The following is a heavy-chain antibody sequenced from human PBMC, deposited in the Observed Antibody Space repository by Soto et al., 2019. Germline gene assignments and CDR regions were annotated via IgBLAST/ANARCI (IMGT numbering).Heavy chain of an antibody. D-gene: IGHD1-20*01. J-gene: IGHJ5*02. CDR2: IFYSGST. Sequence: QVQLQESGPGLVKPSQTLSLTCTVSGGSISSGGYYWSWIRQHPGKGLGWIGYIFYSGSTYYNPSLKGRVTISVDTSMNQFSLKLSSVTAADTAVYYCARVGGINWFAPWGQGTLVTVSS. V-gene: IGHV4-31*03. CDR3: ARVGGINWFAP. CDR1: GGSISSGGYY.